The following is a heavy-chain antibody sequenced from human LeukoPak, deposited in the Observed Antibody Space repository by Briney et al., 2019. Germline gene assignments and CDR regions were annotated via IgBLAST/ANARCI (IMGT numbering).Heavy chain of an antibody. CDR1: GGTFSSYA. Sequence: ASVKVSCKASGGTFSSYAISWVRQAPGQGLEWMGGIIPIFGTANYAQKFQGRVTITAGESTSTAYMELSSLRSEDTAVYYCARGHWYYYDSSGYYFGAFEIWGQGTMVTVFS. D-gene: IGHD3-22*01. CDR2: IIPIFGTA. V-gene: IGHV1-69*13. CDR3: ARGHWYYYDSSGYYFGAFEI. J-gene: IGHJ3*02.